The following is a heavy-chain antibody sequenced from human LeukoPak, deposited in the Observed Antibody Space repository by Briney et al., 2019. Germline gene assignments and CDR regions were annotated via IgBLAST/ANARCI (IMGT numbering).Heavy chain of an antibody. CDR3: ARDLGQYYDTSDNWFDP. CDR1: GFTFSNYE. J-gene: IGHJ5*02. D-gene: IGHD3-22*01. CDR2: ISSSGSTM. Sequence: PGGSLRLSCAASGFTFSNYEMNWVRQAPGKGLDWVAYISSSGSTMYYTDSVKGRFTISRDNAKDSLYLQMNSLRAEDTAVYYCARDLGQYYDTSDNWFDPWGQGTLVTVSS. V-gene: IGHV3-48*03.